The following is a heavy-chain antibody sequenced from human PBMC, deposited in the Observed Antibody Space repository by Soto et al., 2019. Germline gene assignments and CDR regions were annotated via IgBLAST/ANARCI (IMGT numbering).Heavy chain of an antibody. CDR2: IYYSVNT. D-gene: IGHD1-26*01. V-gene: IGHV4-39*01. Sequence: SETMSLTCTLAPGSTSSGSYYWGWIRQPPGKGLEWIGSIYYSVNTYYNPSLKSRVTISVDTSKNQFSLKLNSVTAADTAVYYCARLSTYQRDWEGYHYYDLDGWGQGTTVTVSS. CDR1: PGSTSSGSYY. CDR3: ARLSTYQRDWEGYHYYDLDG. J-gene: IGHJ6*02.